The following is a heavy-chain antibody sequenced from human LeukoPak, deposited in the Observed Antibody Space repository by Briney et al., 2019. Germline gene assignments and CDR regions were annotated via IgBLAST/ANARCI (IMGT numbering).Heavy chain of an antibody. J-gene: IGHJ4*02. CDR1: GFTFSIYA. Sequence: GGSLRLSCAASGFTFSIYAMSWVRQAPGKGLEWVSSISSSSSYIYYADSVKGRFTISRDNAKNSLYLQMNSLRAEDTAVYYCARPRHSGSYYLGYWGQGTLVTVSS. V-gene: IGHV3-21*01. D-gene: IGHD1-26*01. CDR2: ISSSSSYI. CDR3: ARPRHSGSYYLGY.